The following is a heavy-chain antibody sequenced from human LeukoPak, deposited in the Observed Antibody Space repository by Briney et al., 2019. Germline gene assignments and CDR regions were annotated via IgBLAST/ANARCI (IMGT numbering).Heavy chain of an antibody. J-gene: IGHJ4*02. Sequence: GGSLRLSCAASGFTFSSYGMHWVRQAPGKGLEWVSGLSGSGSSAYYADSVKGRFTISRDNSKNTLYLQMNSLRPEDTAVYYCAKGLTNPGDDWGQGTLVTVSS. D-gene: IGHD3-9*01. V-gene: IGHV3-23*01. CDR1: GFTFSSYG. CDR3: AKGLTNPGDD. CDR2: LSGSGSSA.